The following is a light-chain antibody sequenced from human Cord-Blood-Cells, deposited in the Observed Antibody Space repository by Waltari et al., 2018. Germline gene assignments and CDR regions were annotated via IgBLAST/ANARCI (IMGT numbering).Light chain of an antibody. J-gene: IGLJ1*01. CDR2: QDS. CDR1: TLGDKY. V-gene: IGLV3-1*01. Sequence: SYELTQPPSVSVSPGQTASITCSGDTLGDKYACWYQQKPGQSPVLVIYQDSKRPSGIPERFSGSNSGNTATLTSGGTQAMDEADYYCQAWDSSTGVFGTGTKVTVL. CDR3: QAWDSSTGV.